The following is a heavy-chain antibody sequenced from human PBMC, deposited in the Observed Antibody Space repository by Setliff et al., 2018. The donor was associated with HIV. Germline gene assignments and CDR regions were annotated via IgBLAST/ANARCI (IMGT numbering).Heavy chain of an antibody. V-gene: IGHV4-38-2*01. CDR3: MRGRSITIFGVAYFDF. CDR2: VYHSGTT. Sequence: KLRETLSLTCAVSGYSISTAYYWGWIRQPPGKGLEWIGSVYHSGTTYYNPSLKSRVTISVDMSNNQFSLKVTSVTAADTAVYYCMRGRSITIFGVAYFDFWGQGTQVTVSS. J-gene: IGHJ4*02. CDR1: GYSISTAYY. D-gene: IGHD3-3*01.